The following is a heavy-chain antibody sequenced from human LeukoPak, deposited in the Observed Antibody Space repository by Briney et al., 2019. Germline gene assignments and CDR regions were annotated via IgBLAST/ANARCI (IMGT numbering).Heavy chain of an antibody. V-gene: IGHV4-38-2*01. Sequence: PSETLSLTCAVSGYSISSGYYWGWIRQPPGNGLEWIGSIYHSGSTYYNPSLKSRVTISVDTSKNQFSLKLSSVTAADTAVYYCARGTRGSTYTYYFDYWGQGTLVTVSS. D-gene: IGHD6-13*01. CDR2: IYHSGST. J-gene: IGHJ4*02. CDR3: ARGTRGSTYTYYFDY. CDR1: GYSISSGYY.